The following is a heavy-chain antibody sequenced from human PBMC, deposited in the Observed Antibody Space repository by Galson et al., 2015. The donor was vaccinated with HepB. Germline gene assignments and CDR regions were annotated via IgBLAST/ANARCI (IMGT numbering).Heavy chain of an antibody. CDR1: GFTFSSYG. V-gene: IGHV3-30*02. CDR2: IRYDGSNK. CDR3: AKDIRSTVVTPPAFDI. J-gene: IGHJ3*02. Sequence: SLRLSCAASGFTFSSYGMHWVRQAPGKGLEWVAFIRYDGSNKYYADSVKGRFTISRDNSKNTLYLQMNSLRAEDTAVYYCAKDIRSTVVTPPAFDIWGQGTMVTVSS. D-gene: IGHD4-23*01.